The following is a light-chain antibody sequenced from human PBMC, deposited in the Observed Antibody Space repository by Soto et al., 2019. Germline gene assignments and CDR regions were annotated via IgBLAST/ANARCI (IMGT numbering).Light chain of an antibody. J-gene: IGLJ1*01. CDR1: SSDVGSSNG. V-gene: IGLV2-18*02. Sequence: QSALTQPPSVSGSPGQSVAISCTGTSSDVGSSNGVSWYQQPPGTAPKLMIYDVSNRPSGIPDRFSGSKSGNTASLTISGLQAEDEADYYCSSYTTSSTYVVGTGTKLTVL. CDR2: DVS. CDR3: SSYTTSSTYV.